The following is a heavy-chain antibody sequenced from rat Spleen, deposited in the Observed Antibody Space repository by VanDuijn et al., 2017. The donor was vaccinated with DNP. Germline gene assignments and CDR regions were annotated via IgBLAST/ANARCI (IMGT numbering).Heavy chain of an antibody. D-gene: IGHD1-2*01. V-gene: IGHV5-22*01. J-gene: IGHJ2*01. CDR3: ARLYDD. Sequence: EVQLVESGGGLVQPGRSLKLSCAASGFTFSDFYMAWVRQAPTKGLEWVAYIRYDGGSAFYGDSVKGRFTISRDNAISTLYLQMNSLRSEDMATYYCARLYDDWGQGVMVTVSS. CDR1: GFTFSDFY. CDR2: IRYDGGSA.